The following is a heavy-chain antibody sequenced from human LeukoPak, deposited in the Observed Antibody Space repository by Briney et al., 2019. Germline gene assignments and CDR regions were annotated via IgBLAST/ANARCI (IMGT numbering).Heavy chain of an antibody. CDR2: IYYSGNT. V-gene: IGHV4-59*01. Sequence: SETLSLTCTVSGGSISSYHWSWIRQPPGKGLEWIGYIYYSGNTNYNPSLKSRVTISVDTSKNQFSLKLNSVTAADTAVYYCALFVVVPPPGSLVGWFNPWGQGTLVTVSS. CDR3: ALFVVVPPPGSLVGWFNP. J-gene: IGHJ5*02. D-gene: IGHD2-2*01. CDR1: GGSISSYH.